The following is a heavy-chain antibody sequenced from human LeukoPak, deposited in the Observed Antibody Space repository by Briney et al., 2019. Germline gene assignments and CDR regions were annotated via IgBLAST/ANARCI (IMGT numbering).Heavy chain of an antibody. CDR2: ISGSGGST. D-gene: IGHD5-12*01. V-gene: IGHV3-23*01. CDR3: AKDFFSGYDYRYYFDY. CDR1: GFTFSSYA. J-gene: IGHJ4*02. Sequence: GGSLRLSCAASGFTFSSYAMSWVRQAPGKGLEWVSAISGSGGSTYYADSVKGRFTISRDNSKNTLYLQMNSLRAEDTAVYYCAKDFFSGYDYRYYFDYWGQGTLVTVSS.